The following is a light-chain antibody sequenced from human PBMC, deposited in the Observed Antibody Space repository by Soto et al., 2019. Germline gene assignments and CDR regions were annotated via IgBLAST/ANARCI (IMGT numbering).Light chain of an antibody. J-gene: IGLJ1*01. CDR2: GNN. Sequence: QSALTQAPSVSGAPGQRVTISCTGSNSNIGAGYDVHWYQQLPGTAPKLLIYGNNNRPSGVPDRFSGSKSGTSASLAITGLQAEDEADYYCQSYDSSLSGYVFGTGTKVTVL. V-gene: IGLV1-40*01. CDR3: QSYDSSLSGYV. CDR1: NSNIGAGYD.